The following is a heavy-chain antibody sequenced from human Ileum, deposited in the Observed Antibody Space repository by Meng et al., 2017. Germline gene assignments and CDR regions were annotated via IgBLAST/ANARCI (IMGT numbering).Heavy chain of an antibody. CDR1: GGSVNTGSYY. D-gene: IGHD3-22*01. CDR2: MYFSGST. Sequence: QVQLPESGPGLVRPSETLSLTCTISGGSVNTGSYYWSWIRQPPGKGLEWIGYMYFSGSTKYNASLKSRVSISVDTSKKQFSLNLTSVTAADTAVYYCARGHYDKYFDSWGQGTLVTVSS. J-gene: IGHJ4*02. CDR3: ARGHYDKYFDS. V-gene: IGHV4-61*01.